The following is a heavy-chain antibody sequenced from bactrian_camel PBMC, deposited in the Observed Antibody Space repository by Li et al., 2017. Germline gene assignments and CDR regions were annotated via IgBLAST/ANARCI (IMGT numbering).Heavy chain of an antibody. Sequence: HVQLVESGGGSVQSGGSLRLSCVVSGNDTRDTNMAWFRQAPGKEREGVASIGSGGRISYSDSVKGRFILSKDNAKNTLYLQMNSLKSEDTATYYCAADPEPGDYCRSPPFFDYHGQGTQVTVS. V-gene: IGHV3S53*01. CDR1: GNDTRDTN. CDR2: IGSGGRI. D-gene: IGHD3*01. J-gene: IGHJ4*01.